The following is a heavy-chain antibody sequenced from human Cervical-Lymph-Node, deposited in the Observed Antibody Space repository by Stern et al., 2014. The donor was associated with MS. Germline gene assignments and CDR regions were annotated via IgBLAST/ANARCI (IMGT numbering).Heavy chain of an antibody. CDR3: ARGGVSFDTGLMAFDY. D-gene: IGHD5-18*01. J-gene: IGHJ4*02. V-gene: IGHV5-51*01. CDR1: GYSFSRYW. CDR2: IYPDDSDT. Sequence: EVQLVQSGEEVKTPGEALKISCKDSGYSFSRYWIGWVGQVPGKDLEWMGIIYPDDSDTRYSASFQGQVTISADKSINTAYLQWSSLRASDSAIYYCARGGVSFDTGLMAFDYWGQGTLVTVSS.